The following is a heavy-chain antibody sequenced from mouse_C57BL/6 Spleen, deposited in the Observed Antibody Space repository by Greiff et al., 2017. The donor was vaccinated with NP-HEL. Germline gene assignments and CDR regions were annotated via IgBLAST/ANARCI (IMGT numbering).Heavy chain of an antibody. CDR3: TDDYDYDGY. D-gene: IGHD2-4*01. CDR1: GFTFSNYW. J-gene: IGHJ4*01. CDR2: IRLKSDNYAT. Sequence: EVQGVESGGGLVQPGGSMKLSCVASGFTFSNYWMNWVRQSPEKGLEWVAQIRLKSDNYATHYAESVKGRFTISRDDSKSSVYLQMNNLRAEDTGIYYCTDDYDYDGYWGQGTSVTVSS. V-gene: IGHV6-3*01.